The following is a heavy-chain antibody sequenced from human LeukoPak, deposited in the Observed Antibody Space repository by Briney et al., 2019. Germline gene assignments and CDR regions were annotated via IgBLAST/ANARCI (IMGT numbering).Heavy chain of an antibody. V-gene: IGHV4-34*01. CDR1: GGSFSGYY. Sequence: SETLSLTCAVYGGSFSGYYWSWIRQPPGKGLEWIGEINHSGSTNYNPSLKSRVTISVDTSKNHFSLKLSSVTAADTAVYYCASGDSSSWHDYWGQGTLVTVSS. CDR2: INHSGST. CDR3: ASGDSSSWHDY. J-gene: IGHJ4*02. D-gene: IGHD6-13*01.